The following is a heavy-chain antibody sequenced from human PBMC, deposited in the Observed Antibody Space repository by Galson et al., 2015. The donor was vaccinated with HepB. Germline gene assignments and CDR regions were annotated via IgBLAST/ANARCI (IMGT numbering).Heavy chain of an antibody. D-gene: IGHD3-10*01. Sequence: LRLSCAASGFRFTDFAMHWVRQTPDKGLEWIADVHHSARTSNNPSLKSRVTVSVDASKNQFFLRSSSVTAADTGLYYCARYVSSAMVRGVIRNYYSYPMDVWGQGTTVTVS. V-gene: IGHV4-34*01. J-gene: IGHJ6*02. CDR1: GFRFTDFA. CDR2: VHHSART. CDR3: ARYVSSAMVRGVIRNYYSYPMDV.